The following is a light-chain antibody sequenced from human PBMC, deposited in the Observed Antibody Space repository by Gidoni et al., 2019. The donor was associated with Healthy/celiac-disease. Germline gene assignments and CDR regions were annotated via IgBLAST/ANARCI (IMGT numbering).Light chain of an antibody. J-gene: IGKJ5*01. CDR3: RQYYSYPPIT. V-gene: IGKV1-8*01. Sequence: IRMTQSPSSFSASTGDRVTITCRASQGISSYLAWYQQKPGKGPKLPIYDASTLQSGVPSRFSGSRSGTDFTLTISCLQSEDVATYYCRQYYSYPPITFGQGTRLEIK. CDR2: DAS. CDR1: QGISSY.